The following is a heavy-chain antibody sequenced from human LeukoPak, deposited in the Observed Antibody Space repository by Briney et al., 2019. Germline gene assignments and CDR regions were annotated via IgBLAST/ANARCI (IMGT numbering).Heavy chain of an antibody. J-gene: IGHJ4*02. Sequence: SETLSLTCTVSGGSISSYYWSWIRQPPGKGLEWIGYIYYSGSTNYNPSLESRVTISVDTSKNQFSLELRSVTAADTAVYYCARVTGYMIEDYFDYWGQGILVTVSS. D-gene: IGHD3-9*01. CDR2: IYYSGST. CDR1: GGSISSYY. V-gene: IGHV4-59*01. CDR3: ARVTGYMIEDYFDY.